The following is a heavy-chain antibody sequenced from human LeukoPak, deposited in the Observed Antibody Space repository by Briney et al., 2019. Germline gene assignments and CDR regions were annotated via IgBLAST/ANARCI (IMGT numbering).Heavy chain of an antibody. D-gene: IGHD3-22*01. J-gene: IGHJ4*02. CDR2: ISWNSGSI. CDR3: AKDSAVYYYDSSGYYFDY. V-gene: IGHV3-9*01. Sequence: GGPLRLSCAASGFTFDDYAMHWVRQAPGKGLEWVSGISWNSGSIGYADSVKGRFTISRDNAKNSLYLQMNSLRAEDTALYYCAKDSAVYYYDSSGYYFDYWGQGTLVTVSS. CDR1: GFTFDDYA.